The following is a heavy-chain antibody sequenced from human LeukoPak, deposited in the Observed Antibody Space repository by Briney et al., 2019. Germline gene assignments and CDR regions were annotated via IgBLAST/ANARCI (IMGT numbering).Heavy chain of an antibody. J-gene: IGHJ1*01. CDR3: ASGAWAARLNS. V-gene: IGHV4-34*12. CDR2: IFDGKTI. CDR1: GESLNYYY. D-gene: IGHD4-23*01. Sequence: SDTLSLTCAVYGESLNYYYWSWIRQSPGKGLEWIGDIFDGKTINYNPSLKSRVTISAATSSQQFSLNLRSVTAADTAVYFCASGAWAARLNSWAQGALVIVSS.